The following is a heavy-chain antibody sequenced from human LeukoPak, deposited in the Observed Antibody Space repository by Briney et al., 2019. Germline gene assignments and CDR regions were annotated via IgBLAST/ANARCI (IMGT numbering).Heavy chain of an antibody. CDR1: GFTFSSYG. J-gene: IGHJ4*02. CDR3: AKTPHPYSSGWYFDY. CDR2: ISYDGSNK. Sequence: GGSLRLSCAASGFTFSSYGMHWVRQAPGRGLEWVAVISYDGSNKYYADSVKGRFTISRDNSKNTLYLQMNSLRAEGTAVYYCAKTPHPYSSGWYFDYWGQGTLVTVSS. D-gene: IGHD6-19*01. V-gene: IGHV3-30*18.